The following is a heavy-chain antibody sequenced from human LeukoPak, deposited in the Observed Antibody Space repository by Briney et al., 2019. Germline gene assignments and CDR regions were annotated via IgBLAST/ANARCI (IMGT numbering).Heavy chain of an antibody. V-gene: IGHV3-23*01. CDR3: AKEEMRYYYDRTGFDY. D-gene: IGHD3-22*01. J-gene: IGHJ4*02. Sequence: PGGSLRLSCEASEFTFSRFAMSWIRQPPGTGLEWVSTLSGSGGATYYADSVKGRFTTSRDNSKDTLYLQMDNLRADDTAVYYCAKEEMRYYYDRTGFDYWGQGTLVTVSS. CDR1: EFTFSRFA. CDR2: LSGSGGAT.